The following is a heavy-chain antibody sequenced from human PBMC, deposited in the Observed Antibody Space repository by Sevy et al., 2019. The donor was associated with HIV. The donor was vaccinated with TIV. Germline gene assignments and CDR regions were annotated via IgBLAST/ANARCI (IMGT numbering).Heavy chain of an antibody. CDR2: ISSSGTTI. J-gene: IGHJ5*02. CDR1: GFTFSSYE. V-gene: IGHV3-48*03. CDR3: GRKGGAYDIGFDP. D-gene: IGHD3-22*01. Sequence: GGSLRLSCAASGFTFSSYEMTWVRHAPGKGLEWISSISSSGTTIYYGDSVEGRFTISRDNPKNSLYLQMNSLRAEDTAVYYCGRKGGAYDIGFDPWGQGTLVTVSS.